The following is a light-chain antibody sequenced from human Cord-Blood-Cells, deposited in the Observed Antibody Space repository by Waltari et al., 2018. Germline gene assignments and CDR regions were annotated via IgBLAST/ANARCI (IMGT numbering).Light chain of an antibody. CDR1: SSNIGSNT. CDR3: AAWDDSLNGWV. J-gene: IGLJ3*02. V-gene: IGLV1-44*01. Sequence: QSVLTQPPSASGTPGQRVTISCSGSSSNIGSNTVNWYQQLPGTAPKLLIYSNNQPPSVVLDRFSGSKSGTSASLAISGLQSEDEADYYCAAWDDSLNGWVFGGGTKLTVL. CDR2: SNN.